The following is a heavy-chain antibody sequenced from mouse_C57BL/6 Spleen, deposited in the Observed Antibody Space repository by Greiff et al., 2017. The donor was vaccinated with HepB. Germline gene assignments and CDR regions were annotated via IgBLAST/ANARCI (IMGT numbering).Heavy chain of an antibody. CDR3: ARRDYGAWFAY. Sequence: EVMLVESGGGLVKPGGSLKLSCAASGFTFSDYGMHWVRQAPEKGLEWVAYISSGSSTIYYADTVKDRFTISRDNAKNTLFLQMTSLRSEDTAMYYCARRDYGAWFAYWGQGTLVTVSA. D-gene: IGHD2-4*01. CDR2: ISSGSSTI. CDR1: GFTFSDYG. V-gene: IGHV5-17*01. J-gene: IGHJ3*01.